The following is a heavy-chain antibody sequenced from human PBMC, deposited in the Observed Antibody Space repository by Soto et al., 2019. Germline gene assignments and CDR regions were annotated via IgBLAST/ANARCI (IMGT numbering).Heavy chain of an antibody. CDR3: XXXLNGAAGGGY. Sequence: QVQLVQSGAEVRKPGASVKVSCKSSGYTFINHGIFWVRQAPGQGLEWMAWVYPYNRNTNYAQKFLGRVTLTTDTSTSTAYMDLRSLTSDDXXXXXXXXXLNGAAGGGYWGQGTLVTXXX. CDR2: VYPYNRNT. D-gene: IGHD6-13*01. CDR1: GYTFINHG. J-gene: IGHJ4*02. V-gene: IGHV1-18*01.